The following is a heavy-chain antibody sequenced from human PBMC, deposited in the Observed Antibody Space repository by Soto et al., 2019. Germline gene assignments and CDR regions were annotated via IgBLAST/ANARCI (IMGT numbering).Heavy chain of an antibody. J-gene: IGHJ3*01. Sequence: PSETLSLTCTVSGGSISSYYWSWIRQPPGKGLEWIGYIYYSGSTNYNPSLKSRVTTSVDTSKNQFSLKLSSVTAADTAVYYCASLNFDILTGYYAFDLWGQGTMVTVSS. CDR3: ASLNFDILTGYYAFDL. CDR1: GGSISSYY. D-gene: IGHD3-9*01. V-gene: IGHV4-59*08. CDR2: IYYSGST.